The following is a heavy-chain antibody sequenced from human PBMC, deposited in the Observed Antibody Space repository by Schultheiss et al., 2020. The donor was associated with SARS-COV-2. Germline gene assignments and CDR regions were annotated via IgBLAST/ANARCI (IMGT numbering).Heavy chain of an antibody. J-gene: IGHJ3*02. D-gene: IGHD3-3*01. V-gene: IGHV4-59*01. CDR1: GGSISSYY. CDR2: IYYSGST. Sequence: SETLSLTCTVSGGSISSYYWSWIRQPPGKGLEWIGYIYYSGSTNYNPSLKSRVTISVDTSKNQFSLKLSSVTAADTAVYYCARGGYDFWSGPSPLPDAFDIWGQGTMVT. CDR3: ARGGYDFWSGPSPLPDAFDI.